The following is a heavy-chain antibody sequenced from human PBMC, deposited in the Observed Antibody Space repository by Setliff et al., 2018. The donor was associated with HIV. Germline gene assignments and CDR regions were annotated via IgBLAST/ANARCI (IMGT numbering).Heavy chain of an antibody. CDR3: ARGLYSSSWHVPFYFDY. CDR1: GYSISSGYY. Sequence: SETLSLTCTVSGYSISSGYYWGWIRQPPGKGLEWIGNMCHGGNNNYYNPSLKSRVTMSVDTSKNQFSLKVKSVTAADTAVYYCARGLYSSSWHVPFYFDYWGQGTLVTVSS. J-gene: IGHJ4*02. V-gene: IGHV4-38-2*02. D-gene: IGHD6-13*01. CDR2: MCHGGNNN.